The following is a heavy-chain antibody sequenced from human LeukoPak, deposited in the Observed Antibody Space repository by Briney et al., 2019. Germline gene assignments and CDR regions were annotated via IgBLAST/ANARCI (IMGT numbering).Heavy chain of an antibody. V-gene: IGHV4-4*07. Sequence: PSETLSLTCTVSGGSISSYYWSWLRQPAGKGLEWIGRIYTSGSTNYNPSLKSRVTISVDKSNNQFSLKLSSVTAADTAVYYCARAASSSWFDPWGQGTLVTVSS. CDR2: IYTSGST. CDR1: GGSISSYY. CDR3: ARAASSSWFDP. J-gene: IGHJ5*02. D-gene: IGHD6-6*01.